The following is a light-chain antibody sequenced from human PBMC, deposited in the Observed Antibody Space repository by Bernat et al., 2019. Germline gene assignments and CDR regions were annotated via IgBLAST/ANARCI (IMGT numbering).Light chain of an antibody. Sequence: SVGDRVTIPFRASQSLSNYLNWYQQKPGKAPKVLIYSASRLQIGVPSRFSGSGSGADFNLTISSLQTEDFATYYCQQSYSYPWTFGQGIKVEIK. V-gene: IGKV1/OR10-1*01. CDR1: QSLSNY. CDR2: SAS. CDR3: QQSYSYPWT. J-gene: IGKJ1*01.